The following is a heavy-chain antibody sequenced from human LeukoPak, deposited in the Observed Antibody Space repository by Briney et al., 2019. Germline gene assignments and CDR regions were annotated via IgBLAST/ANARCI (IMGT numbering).Heavy chain of an antibody. Sequence: EASVKVSCKASGYTFTSYYMYWVRQAPGQGLEWMGIINPSGVSTSYAQKFQGRVTMTRDTSTSTVYMELSSLRPEDTAVYYCARGIVGATQFDAFDIWGQGTMVTVSS. D-gene: IGHD1-26*01. CDR1: GYTFTSYY. V-gene: IGHV1-46*01. J-gene: IGHJ3*02. CDR3: ARGIVGATQFDAFDI. CDR2: INPSGVST.